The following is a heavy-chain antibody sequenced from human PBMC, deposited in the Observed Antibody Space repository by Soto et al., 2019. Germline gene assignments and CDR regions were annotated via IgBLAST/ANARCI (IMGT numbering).Heavy chain of an antibody. CDR1: GFDFTYYA. CDR3: AKYEGVGGTLGLFDY. V-gene: IGHV3-30*18. Sequence: QVQLVESGGGAVQPGESLRLSCVASGFDFTYYAMHWVRQAPGKGLESVAVMSSDGSKIHHTDSVKGRFTISRDNTKNTLYLQRNSLRKEDTAVYFCAKYEGVGGTLGLFDYWGQGTLVSVSS. J-gene: IGHJ4*02. CDR2: MSSDGSKI. D-gene: IGHD1-26*01.